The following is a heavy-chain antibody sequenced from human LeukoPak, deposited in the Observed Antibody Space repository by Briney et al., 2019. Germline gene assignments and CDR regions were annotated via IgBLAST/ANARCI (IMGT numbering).Heavy chain of an antibody. J-gene: IGHJ4*02. CDR1: GFTFSSYW. D-gene: IGHD2-2*01. CDR3: ARGTLPDY. Sequence: GGSLRLSCAASGFTFSSYWMHWVRQAPGQGLVWVSRINTDGSSTSYADSVKGRFTTSRDNAKNTLYLQMNSLRADDTAVYHCARGTLPDYWGQGTLVTVSS. CDR2: INTDGSST. V-gene: IGHV3-74*01.